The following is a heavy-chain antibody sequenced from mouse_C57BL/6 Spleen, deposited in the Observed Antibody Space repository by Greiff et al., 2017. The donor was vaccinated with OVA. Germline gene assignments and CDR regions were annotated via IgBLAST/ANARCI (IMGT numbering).Heavy chain of an antibody. D-gene: IGHD1-1*01. CDR2: IYPRSGNT. CDR3: YYGSSYNYAMDY. CDR1: GYTFTSYG. J-gene: IGHJ4*01. V-gene: IGHV1-81*01. Sequence: VQRVESGAELARPGASVKLSCKASGYTFTSYGISWVKQRTGQGLEWIGEIYPRSGNTYYNEKFKGKATLTAYKSYSTAYMELRSLTSEDSAVYFCYYGSSYNYAMDYWGQGTSVTVSS.